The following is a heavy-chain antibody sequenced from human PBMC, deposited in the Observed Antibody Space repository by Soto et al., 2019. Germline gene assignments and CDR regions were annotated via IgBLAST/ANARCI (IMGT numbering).Heavy chain of an antibody. CDR2: INPNSGGT. V-gene: IGHV1-2*04. CDR3: ATTINEVAHYSSSWAEYFEH. CDR1: GYTFTGYY. Sequence: ASVKVSCKASGYTFTGYYMHWVRQAPGQGLEWMGWINPNSGGTNYAQKFQGWVTMTRDTTISTAYMERSRVRADDTDEYYCATTINEVAHYSSSWAEYFEHWGQGTLVTVSS. D-gene: IGHD6-13*01. J-gene: IGHJ1*01.